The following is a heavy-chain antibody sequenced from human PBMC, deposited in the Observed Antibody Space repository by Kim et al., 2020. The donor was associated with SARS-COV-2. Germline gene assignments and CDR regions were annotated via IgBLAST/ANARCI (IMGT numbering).Heavy chain of an antibody. J-gene: IGHJ4*02. CDR3: ARGSRRMKQWLVPFDY. CDR2: INHSGST. Sequence: SETLSLTCAVYGGSFSGYYWSWIRQPPGKGLEWIGEINHSGSTNYNPSLKSRVTISVDTSKNQFSLKLSSVTAADTAVYYCARGSRRMKQWLVPFDYWGQGTLVTVSS. CDR1: GGSFSGYY. V-gene: IGHV4-34*01. D-gene: IGHD6-19*01.